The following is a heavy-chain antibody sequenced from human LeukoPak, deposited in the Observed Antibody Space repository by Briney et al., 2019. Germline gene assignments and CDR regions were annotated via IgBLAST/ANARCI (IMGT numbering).Heavy chain of an antibody. CDR3: ARAAIFSGYDLDY. Sequence: ASVKVSCKASGYTLTGYYMHWVRQAPGQGLEWMGRINPNSGGTNYAQKFQGRVTMTRDTSIGTAYMELSRLRSDDTAVYYCARAAIFSGYDLDYWGQGTLVTVSS. J-gene: IGHJ4*02. V-gene: IGHV1-2*06. CDR1: GYTLTGYY. CDR2: INPNSGGT. D-gene: IGHD5-12*01.